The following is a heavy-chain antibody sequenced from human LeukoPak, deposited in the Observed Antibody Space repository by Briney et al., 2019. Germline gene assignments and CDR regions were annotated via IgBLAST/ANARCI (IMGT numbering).Heavy chain of an antibody. CDR3: ARLGSGWKVDY. J-gene: IGHJ4*02. V-gene: IGHV4-61*08. CDR2: IYYSGST. CDR1: GGSISSGDYY. D-gene: IGHD6-19*01. Sequence: SETLSLTCTVSGGSISSGDYYWSWIRQPPGKGLEWIGYIYYSGSTNYNPSLKSRVTISVDTSKNQFSLKLSSVTAADTAVYYCARLGSGWKVDYWGQGTLVTVSS.